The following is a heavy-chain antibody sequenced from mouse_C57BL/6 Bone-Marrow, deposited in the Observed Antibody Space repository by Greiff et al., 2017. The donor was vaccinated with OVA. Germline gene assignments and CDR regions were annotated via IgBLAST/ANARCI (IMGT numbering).Heavy chain of an antibody. Sequence: QVQLQQSGPELVKPGASVKISCKASGYAFSSSWMNWVKQRPGKGLEWIGRIYPGDGDTNYNGKFKGKATLTADKSSSTAYMQRSSLTSEDSAVYFCARGGYYGSSPYWYFDVWGTGTTVTVSS. CDR1: GYAFSSSW. CDR3: ARGGYYGSSPYWYFDV. CDR2: IYPGDGDT. D-gene: IGHD1-1*01. V-gene: IGHV1-82*01. J-gene: IGHJ1*03.